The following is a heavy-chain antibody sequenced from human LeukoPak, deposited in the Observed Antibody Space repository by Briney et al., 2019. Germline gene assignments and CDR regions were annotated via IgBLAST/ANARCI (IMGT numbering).Heavy chain of an antibody. J-gene: IGHJ4*02. CDR3: AKERSGYSYYFDY. CDR1: GFTVNTKY. V-gene: IGHV3-66*02. D-gene: IGHD3-22*01. CDR2: VYSGGET. Sequence: GGSLRLSCAASGFTVNTKYMSWVRQGPGTGLEWIAVVYSGGETFYADSVKGRFTISRDNSKNTPYLQMNRLRAEDTGVYYCAKERSGYSYYFDYWGQGTLVTVSS.